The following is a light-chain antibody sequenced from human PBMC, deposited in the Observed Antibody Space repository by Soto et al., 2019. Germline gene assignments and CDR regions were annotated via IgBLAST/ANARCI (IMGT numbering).Light chain of an antibody. CDR2: KAS. Sequence: DIQMTQSPSILSASVGDRVTITCRASQNINSWLAWYQQKPGRAPKLLIYKASSLESGVPSRFSGSGSGTEFTLTISSLQPDDFATYYCQHYNGYPFTFGGGTKVEIK. V-gene: IGKV1-5*03. J-gene: IGKJ4*01. CDR1: QNINSW. CDR3: QHYNGYPFT.